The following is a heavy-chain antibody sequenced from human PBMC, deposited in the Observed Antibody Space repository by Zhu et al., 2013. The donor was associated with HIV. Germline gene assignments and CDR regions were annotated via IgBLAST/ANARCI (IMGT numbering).Heavy chain of an antibody. Sequence: QVQLVQSGAEVKKPGASVKVPCKASGYTFSTYGTSWVRQAPGQGLEWMGWINTYKGNTQYAQKFQGRVAMTTDTSTNTTYMELRSLRSDDTAVYYCARVKIFGVVMSPFDYWGQGTLVTVSS. D-gene: IGHD3-3*01. J-gene: IGHJ4*02. CDR1: GYTFSTYG. CDR3: ARVKIFGVVMSPFDY. V-gene: IGHV1-18*01. CDR2: INTYKGNT.